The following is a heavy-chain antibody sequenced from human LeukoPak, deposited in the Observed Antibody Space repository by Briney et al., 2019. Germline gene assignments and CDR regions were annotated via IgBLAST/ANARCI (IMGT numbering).Heavy chain of an antibody. CDR2: LHDTVST. V-gene: IGHV4-39*01. CDR3: ARLDPKSSGSYCFDY. CDR1: GGSISSSSYY. J-gene: IGHJ4*02. D-gene: IGHD1-26*01. Sequence: SETLSLTCTVSGGSISSSSYYCGWIRQPPGKGLEWIGSLHDTVSTYYNTSLKSRVTISVDPSKNQFSLKLSPVTAADAAVYYCARLDPKSSGSYCFDYWGQGTLVPVSS.